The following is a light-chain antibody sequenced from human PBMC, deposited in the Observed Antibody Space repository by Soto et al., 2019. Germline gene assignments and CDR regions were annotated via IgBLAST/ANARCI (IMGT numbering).Light chain of an antibody. Sequence: DIQMTQSPSSLSPSVGDRVTITCRASQSIGSRLNWYRQKPGSAPKLLIFGASTLESGVPSRFSGSGSGTDFTLTVSSLQVEDFATYYCQQTDTIPRTFGPGTKVDTK. CDR3: QQTDTIPRT. CDR1: QSIGSR. CDR2: GAS. V-gene: IGKV1-39*01. J-gene: IGKJ3*01.